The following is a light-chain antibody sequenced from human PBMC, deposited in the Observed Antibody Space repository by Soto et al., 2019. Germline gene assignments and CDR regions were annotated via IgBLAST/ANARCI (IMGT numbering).Light chain of an antibody. V-gene: IGKV3-20*01. Sequence: EIVLTQSPGTLSLSPGERATLSCRASQSVSSSYLAWYQQKPGQAPRLIIYGASSRANGIPDRFSGSGSGTDSTLTISRLEPEDFAVYDGQQYGSSPMNTFGPGTKVDIK. CDR3: QQYGSSPMNT. J-gene: IGKJ3*01. CDR1: QSVSSSY. CDR2: GAS.